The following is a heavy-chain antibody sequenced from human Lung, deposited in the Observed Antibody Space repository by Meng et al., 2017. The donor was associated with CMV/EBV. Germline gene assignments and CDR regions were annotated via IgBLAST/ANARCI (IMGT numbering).Heavy chain of an antibody. D-gene: IGHD6-25*01. CDR1: DGSFSVYY. J-gene: IGHJ6*02. Sequence: SQXXSLTXAVHDGSFSVYYWSWIRQPPGKGLEWIGEINHSGSTNYNPSLKSRVAMSVDTSKNQLSLRLNSVTAADTAVYYCAREGSGSSRFGYYGMDVWGQGTTVTVSS. CDR2: INHSGST. CDR3: AREGSGSSRFGYYGMDV. V-gene: IGHV4-34*01.